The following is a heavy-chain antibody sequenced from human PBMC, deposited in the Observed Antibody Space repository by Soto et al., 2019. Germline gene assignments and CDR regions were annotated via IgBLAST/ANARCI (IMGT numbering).Heavy chain of an antibody. Sequence: SPALPLTYALFGDSVYSNSAAWNWTRPSTSRGLEWLGRTYYRSKWYNDYAVSVKSRITTNPDTSKNQFSLQLNSVTPEDTAVYYCAILIPGTGCYELQTLPRPGDPVHW. CDR3: AILIPGTGCYELQTLPRPGDPVH. D-gene: IGHD2-2*01. V-gene: IGHV6-1*01. CDR1: GDSVYSNSAA. CDR2: TYYRSKWYN. J-gene: IGHJ1*01.